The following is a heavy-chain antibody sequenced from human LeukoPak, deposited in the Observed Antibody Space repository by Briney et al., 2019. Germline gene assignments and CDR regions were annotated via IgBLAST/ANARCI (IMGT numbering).Heavy chain of an antibody. CDR1: GYSISSTYC. Sequence: SETLSLTCTVSGYSISSTYCWGWIRQPPGKGLEWIGRVCHSGSTYYNPSLKSRVTMSLDTFKNQFSLKLTSVTAADTAVYYCAGVCCYYDSRSRPNWFDPWGPGTLVTVSS. V-gene: IGHV4-38-2*02. J-gene: IGHJ5*02. CDR3: AGVCCYYDSRSRPNWFDP. CDR2: VCHSGST. D-gene: IGHD3-10*01.